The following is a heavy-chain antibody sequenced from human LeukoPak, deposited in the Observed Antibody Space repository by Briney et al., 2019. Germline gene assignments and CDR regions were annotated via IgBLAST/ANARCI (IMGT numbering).Heavy chain of an antibody. CDR1: GYTFTGYY. CDR2: INPNSGGT. V-gene: IGHV1-2*02. Sequence: ASVKVSCKASGYTFTGYYMHWVRQAPGQGLEWMGWINPNSGGTNYAQKFQGRVTMTRDTSNSTAYMELSRLRSDDTAVYYCARVSDSSGCFDYWGQGTLVTVSS. CDR3: ARVSDSSGCFDY. D-gene: IGHD3-22*01. J-gene: IGHJ4*02.